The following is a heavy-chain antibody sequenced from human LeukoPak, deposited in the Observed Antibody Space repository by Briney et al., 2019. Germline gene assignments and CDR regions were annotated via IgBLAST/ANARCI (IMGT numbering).Heavy chain of an antibody. D-gene: IGHD2-21*01. CDR1: GFTFNSYA. Sequence: GMSLRLSCAASGFTFNSYAMHWVRQAPGKGLEWVAVISYNDGSNKNYADSVKGRFTISRDNSKNTVYLQMNSLRAEDTAVYYCARQFHCVDKACHTFDSWGQGTLVTVSS. J-gene: IGHJ4*02. CDR2: ISYNDGSNK. CDR3: ARQFHCVDKACHTFDS. V-gene: IGHV3-30*01.